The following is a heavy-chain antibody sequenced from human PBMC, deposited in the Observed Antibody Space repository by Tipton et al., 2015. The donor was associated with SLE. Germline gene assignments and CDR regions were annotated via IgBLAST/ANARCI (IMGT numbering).Heavy chain of an antibody. V-gene: IGHV4-31*03. CDR1: GVSVSSGGYY. J-gene: IGHJ3*01. Sequence: TLSLTCTVSGVSVSSGGYYWTWIRQHPGKGLEWIGSVRYMGPTQYNPSLKSRLTLLVDTSKNQFSLTLSSVTAADTAVYYCVSSGYPLGSIDGWGQGTRVSVSS. D-gene: IGHD3-9*01. CDR3: VSSGYPLGSIDG. CDR2: VRYMGPT.